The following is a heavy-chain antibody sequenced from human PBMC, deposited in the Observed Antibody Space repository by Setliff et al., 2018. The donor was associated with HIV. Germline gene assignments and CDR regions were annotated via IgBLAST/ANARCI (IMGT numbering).Heavy chain of an antibody. CDR2: ISPILGTA. CDR3: ARGALLAVLDFDY. J-gene: IGHJ4*01. CDR1: GGTFSSYA. D-gene: IGHD3-10*01. V-gene: IGHV1-69*13. Sequence: SVKVSCKAAGGTFSSYAISWVRQAPGQGLEWMGGISPILGTANYAQKFQGRVTITADESTSTAYMELNSLRSEDTAVYFCARGALLAVLDFDYWGHGTLVTVSS.